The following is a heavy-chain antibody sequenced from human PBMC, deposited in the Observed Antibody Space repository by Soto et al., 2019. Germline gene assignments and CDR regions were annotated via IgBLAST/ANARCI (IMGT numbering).Heavy chain of an antibody. CDR1: GYTFTGYY. CDR3: ARLHSSGWDFFDY. V-gene: IGHV1-2*04. CDR2: INPNSGGT. D-gene: IGHD6-19*01. J-gene: IGHJ4*02. Sequence: ASVKVSCKASGYTFTGYYMHWVRQAPGQGLEWMGWINPNSGGTNYAQKFQGWVTMTRDTSISTAYMELSRLRSDDTAVYYCARLHSSGWDFFDYWGQGTLVTVYS.